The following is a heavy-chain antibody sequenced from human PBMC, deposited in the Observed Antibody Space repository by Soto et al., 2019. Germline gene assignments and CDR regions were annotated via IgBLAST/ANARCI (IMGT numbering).Heavy chain of an antibody. D-gene: IGHD6-13*01. CDR1: GFTFSNYA. Sequence: EVQLLESGGGLVQPGGSLRLSCAASGFTFSNYAMTWVRQAPGKGLEWVSVITGSGCGTYFVYSVKGRFTISRDNSKNSVYLQMNSLRAEDTAVYNCAKRLLTAAVFDYWGRGTLVTVYS. CDR3: AKRLLTAAVFDY. CDR2: ITGSGCGT. J-gene: IGHJ4*02. V-gene: IGHV3-23*01.